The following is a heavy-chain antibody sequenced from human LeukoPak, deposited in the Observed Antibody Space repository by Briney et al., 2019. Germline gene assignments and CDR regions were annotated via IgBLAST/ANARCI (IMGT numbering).Heavy chain of an antibody. Sequence: SETLSLTCTVSGGSISSYYWSWIRQPPGKGLEWIGYNYYSGSTNYNPSLKSRVTISVDTSKHQFSLKLSSVTPADTAVYYCARGDSGSYYDSSGSISYYFDYWGQGTLVTVSS. CDR3: ARGDSGSYYDSSGSISYYFDY. V-gene: IGHV4-59*01. J-gene: IGHJ4*02. CDR1: GGSISSYY. CDR2: NYYSGST. D-gene: IGHD3-22*01.